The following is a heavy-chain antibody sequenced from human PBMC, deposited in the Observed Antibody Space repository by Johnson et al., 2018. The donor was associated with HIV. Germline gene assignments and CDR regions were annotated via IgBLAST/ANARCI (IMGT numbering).Heavy chain of an antibody. CDR3: AILLGQWGGVFDI. D-gene: IGHD6-19*01. Sequence: VQLVESGGGVVQPGGSLRLSCAASGFTFSSYAMSWVRQAPGKGLEWVSALSGSGGSTYSADSGKGRFTISRDNSKNTLYMQMNSLRVEDTAVYYCAILLGQWGGVFDIWGQGTMVTVSS. J-gene: IGHJ3*02. CDR2: LSGSGGST. V-gene: IGHV3-23*04. CDR1: GFTFSSYA.